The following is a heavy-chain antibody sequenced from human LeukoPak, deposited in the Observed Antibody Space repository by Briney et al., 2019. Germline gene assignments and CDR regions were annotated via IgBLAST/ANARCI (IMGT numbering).Heavy chain of an antibody. Sequence: PSETLSLTCTVSGSSISSYYWSWIRQPAGKGLEWIGRIYTSGSTNYNPSLKSRVTMSVDTSKNQFSLKLSSVTAADTAVYYCAREGRGWLMSLKQVYYYMDVWGKGTTVTVSS. CDR3: AREGRGWLMSLKQVYYYMDV. D-gene: IGHD5-24*01. CDR1: GSSISSYY. J-gene: IGHJ6*03. CDR2: IYTSGST. V-gene: IGHV4-4*07.